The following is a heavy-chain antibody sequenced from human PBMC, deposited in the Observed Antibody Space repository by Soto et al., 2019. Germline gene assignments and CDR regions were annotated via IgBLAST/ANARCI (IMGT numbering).Heavy chain of an antibody. V-gene: IGHV3-20*04. J-gene: IGHJ4*02. Sequence: GESLKISCAASAFTFGDYTMHWVRQAPGKGLEWVSFINGDATQTRYADSVKGRFTISRDNAKNSVYLEMNSLSAEDTAVYYCARESEDLTSNFDYGGQGALVTVS. CDR1: AFTFGDYT. CDR2: INGDATQT. CDR3: ARESEDLTSNFDY.